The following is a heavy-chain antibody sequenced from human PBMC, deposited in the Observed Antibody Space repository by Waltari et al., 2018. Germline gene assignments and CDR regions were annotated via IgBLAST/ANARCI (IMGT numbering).Heavy chain of an antibody. CDR3: ARDFAYGASDY. D-gene: IGHD4-17*01. Sequence: EGQLVESGGDLVQPGGSLRLSCVAPGFIFSNSWMSWVRQAPGKGLEWLAEIHQDGRQTDYAGSVKGRFTISRDDDKNSLYLQMSSLRAEDTAAYYCARDFAYGASDYGGRGTLVTVSS. V-gene: IGHV3-7*03. J-gene: IGHJ4*02. CDR1: GFIFSNSW. CDR2: IHQDGRQT.